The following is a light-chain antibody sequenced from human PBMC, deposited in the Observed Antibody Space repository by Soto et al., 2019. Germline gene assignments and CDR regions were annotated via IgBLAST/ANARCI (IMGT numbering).Light chain of an antibody. V-gene: IGKV3D-15*01. CDR1: QSFSSN. CDR3: QQYNNWPFIT. CDR2: AAS. Sequence: EIVLTQSPGTLSLSPGERATLSCRASQSFSSNYLAWYQQKPGQAPRLLIYAASSRATGIPDRFSGSGSGTEFTLTISSLQSEDFAVYYCQQYNNWPFITFGQGTRLEIK. J-gene: IGKJ5*01.